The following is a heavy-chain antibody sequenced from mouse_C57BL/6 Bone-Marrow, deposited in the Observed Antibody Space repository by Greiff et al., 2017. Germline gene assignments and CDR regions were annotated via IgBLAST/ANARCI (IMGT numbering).Heavy chain of an antibody. CDR1: GFNIKNTY. V-gene: IGHV14-3*01. J-gene: IGHJ2*01. Sequence: VQLKESVAELVRPGASVKLSCTASGFNIKNTYMHWVKQRPEQGLEWIGRIDPANGNTKYAPKFQGKATITADTASNTAYLQLSSLTSEDTAIYYCARRGYYGYEYFDYWGQGTTLTVSS. CDR3: ARRGYYGYEYFDY. D-gene: IGHD2-2*01. CDR2: IDPANGNT.